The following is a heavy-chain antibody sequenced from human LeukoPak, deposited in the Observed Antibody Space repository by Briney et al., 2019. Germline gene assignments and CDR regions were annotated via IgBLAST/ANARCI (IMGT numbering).Heavy chain of an antibody. V-gene: IGHV4-39*07. J-gene: IGHJ4*02. Sequence: SETLSLTCTVSGGSITNDGFYWGCIRQPPGKGLGWVGSIYYSGSTYYNPSLKSRVSMSVDTSKHQFSLNLSSLTAADTAVYFCARSSRGNVDYWGQGTLVTVSS. CDR2: IYYSGST. CDR3: ARSSRGNVDY. CDR1: GGSITNDGFY. D-gene: IGHD5-12*01.